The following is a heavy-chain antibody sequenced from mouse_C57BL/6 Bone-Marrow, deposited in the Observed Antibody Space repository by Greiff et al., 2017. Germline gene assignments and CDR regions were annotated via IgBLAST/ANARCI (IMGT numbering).Heavy chain of an antibody. D-gene: IGHD1-1*01. CDR2: IWGDGST. J-gene: IGHJ3*01. CDR1: GFSLTSYG. V-gene: IGHV2-3*01. Sequence: VQGVESGPGLVAPSQSLSITCTVSGFSLTSYGVSWVRQPPGTGLEWLGVIWGDGSTNYHSALIYRLSISKDNSKRQVFLKLNSLQTDDTATYYCAKPGLLLRNGAYWGQGTLVTVSA. CDR3: AKPGLLLRNGAY.